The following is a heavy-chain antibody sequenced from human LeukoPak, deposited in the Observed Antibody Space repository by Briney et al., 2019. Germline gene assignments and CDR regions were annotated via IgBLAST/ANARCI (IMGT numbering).Heavy chain of an antibody. CDR3: ATETKPHSSAWYLGY. V-gene: IGHV4-4*07. CDR1: GGSISSYY. Sequence: PSETLSLTCTVSGGSISSYYWSWIRQPAGKGLEWIGRIYTSGSTNYNPSLKSRVTMSVDTSKNQFSLKLSSVTAADTAVYYCATETKPHSSAWYLGYWGQGTLVTVSS. CDR2: IYTSGST. J-gene: IGHJ4*02. D-gene: IGHD6-19*01.